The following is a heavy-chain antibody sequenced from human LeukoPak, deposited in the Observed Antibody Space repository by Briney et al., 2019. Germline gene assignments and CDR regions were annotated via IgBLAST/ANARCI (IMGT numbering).Heavy chain of an antibody. Sequence: SETLSLTCTVSGGSISSSSYYWGWIRQPPGKGLEWIGSIYYSGSTYYNPSLKSRVAISVDTSKNQFSLKLSSVTAADTAVYYCVYSGYDSEVDYWGQGTLVTVSS. V-gene: IGHV4-39*07. D-gene: IGHD5-12*01. CDR3: VYSGYDSEVDY. CDR1: GGSISSSSYY. J-gene: IGHJ4*02. CDR2: IYYSGST.